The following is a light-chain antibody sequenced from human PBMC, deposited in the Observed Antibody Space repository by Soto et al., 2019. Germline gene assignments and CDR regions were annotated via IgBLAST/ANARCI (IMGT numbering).Light chain of an antibody. CDR1: NSDVGGYVY. V-gene: IGLV2-14*01. CDR2: NVS. Sequence: QSVLTQPASVSGSPGQSIAVSCTGTNSDVGGYVYVSWYQQLPGKAPKLMIFNVSNRPSGVSNRFSGSKSGNTASLTISGLQAEDEADYYCISFTSSTSYVFGTGTKLTVL. J-gene: IGLJ1*01. CDR3: ISFTSSTSYV.